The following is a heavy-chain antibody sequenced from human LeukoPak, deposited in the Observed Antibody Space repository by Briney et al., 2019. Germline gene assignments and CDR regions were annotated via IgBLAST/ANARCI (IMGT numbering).Heavy chain of an antibody. V-gene: IGHV4-34*01. CDR1: GGSFSGYY. D-gene: IGHD3-22*01. Sequence: SETLSLTCAVYGGSFSGYYWSWISQPPGKGLEWIGEINHSGSTNYNPSLKSRVTISVDTSKNQFSLKLSSVTAADTAVYYCARTDIVVVNNWFDPWGQGTLVTVSS. J-gene: IGHJ5*02. CDR3: ARTDIVVVNNWFDP. CDR2: INHSGST.